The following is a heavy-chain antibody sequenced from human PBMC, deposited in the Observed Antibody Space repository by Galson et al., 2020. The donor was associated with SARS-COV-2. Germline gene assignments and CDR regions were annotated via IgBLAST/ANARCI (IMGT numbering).Heavy chain of an antibody. CDR1: GFTFSTLW. CDR3: ARGGYTRSWYWVF. CDR2: VKKDGTEK. V-gene: IGHV3-7*04. D-gene: IGHD6-13*01. Sequence: GGSLRLSCAASGFTFSTLWMTWVRQAPGKGLEWVANVKKDGTEKYYVDSVKGRFTISRDNAKNSLYLQMNSLRAEDTAVYYCARGGYTRSWYWVFWGQGTLVTVSP. J-gene: IGHJ4*02.